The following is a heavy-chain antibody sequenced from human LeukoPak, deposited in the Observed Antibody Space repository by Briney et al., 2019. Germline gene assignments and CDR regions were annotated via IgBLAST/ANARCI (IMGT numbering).Heavy chain of an antibody. V-gene: IGHV3-21*01. CDR3: VRGDSRDY. CDR1: GFTFSDST. Sequence: PGGSLRLSCAASGFTFSDSTMNWVRQAPGKGLKWVSSISSSSSTMHYADSVKGRLTISRDNAKNSLYLQVNSLRAEDTAVYYCVRGDSRDYWGQGTLVTVSS. J-gene: IGHJ4*02. D-gene: IGHD6-13*01. CDR2: ISSSSSTM.